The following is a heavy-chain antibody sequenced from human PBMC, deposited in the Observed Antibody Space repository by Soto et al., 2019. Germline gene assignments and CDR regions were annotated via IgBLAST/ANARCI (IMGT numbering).Heavy chain of an antibody. D-gene: IGHD6-19*01. CDR2: ISYSGSS. CDR1: GGSISSSH. J-gene: IGHJ3*02. Sequence: QVQLQESGPGLVKPSETLSLTCTVSGGSISSSHWSWIRQPPGKGLEWIGYISYSGSSNYNPSLKSRVIISLDTSKNQFSLKLSSVTAADTAVYYWARSSGGFSDAFDIWGQGTMVTVSS. V-gene: IGHV4-59*08. CDR3: ARSSGGFSDAFDI.